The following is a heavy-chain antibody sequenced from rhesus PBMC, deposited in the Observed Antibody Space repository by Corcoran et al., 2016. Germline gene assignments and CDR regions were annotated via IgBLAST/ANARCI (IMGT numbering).Heavy chain of an antibody. D-gene: IGHD6-31*01. J-gene: IGHJ4*01. CDR3: AKGGELAAAGLYY. CDR1: GYSFTSYG. Sequence: EVQLVQSGAEGKRPGESRKISCKTSGYSFTSYGISWVRQMPGKGLGCMGVIDPSDSDTRYSPSFQGQVTISADKSISTAYLQWSSLKASDSATYYCAKGGELAAAGLYYWGQGVLVTVSS. V-gene: IGHV5-2*01. CDR2: IDPSDSDT.